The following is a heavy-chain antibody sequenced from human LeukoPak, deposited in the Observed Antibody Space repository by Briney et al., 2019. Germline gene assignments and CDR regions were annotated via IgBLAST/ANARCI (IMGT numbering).Heavy chain of an antibody. CDR2: ISSSINK. CDR3: ARGGNYFDY. CDR1: GFTFTSYT. J-gene: IGHJ4*02. Sequence: GGSLRLSCAASGFTFTSYTMNWVRQAPGKGLEWVSYISSSINKYYADSVKGRFTISRDDAKNSLYLQMNSLRAEDTAVYYCARGGNYFDYWGQGALLTVSS. V-gene: IGHV3-48*01. D-gene: IGHD3-16*01.